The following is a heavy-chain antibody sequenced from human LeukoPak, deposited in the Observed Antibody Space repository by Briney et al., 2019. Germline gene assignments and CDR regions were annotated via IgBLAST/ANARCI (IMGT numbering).Heavy chain of an antibody. CDR3: ARGVDSSGYLDC. J-gene: IGHJ4*02. CDR2: IQSGGST. CDR1: GFSVSRNY. D-gene: IGHD3-22*01. V-gene: IGHV3-53*01. Sequence: PGGSLRLSCAASGFSVSRNYMSWVRQAPGKGLEWVSIIQSGGSTYYADSVRGRFTSSRDNSNNTLYLQMDSLRAEDTAFYYCARGVDSSGYLDCWGQGTLVTVSS.